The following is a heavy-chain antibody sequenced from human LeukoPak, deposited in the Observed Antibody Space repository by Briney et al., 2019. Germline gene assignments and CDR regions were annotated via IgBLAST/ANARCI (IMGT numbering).Heavy chain of an antibody. V-gene: IGHV4-59*01. Sequence: SETLSLTCTVSGGSISSYYWSWIRQPPGKGLEWIGYIYYSGSTNYNPSLKSRVTISVDTSKNQFSLKLSSVTAADTAMYYCARALGYCTSTSCLDYNYYGMDVWGQGTTVTVSS. CDR2: IYYSGST. J-gene: IGHJ6*02. D-gene: IGHD2-2*01. CDR1: GGSISSYY. CDR3: ARALGYCTSTSCLDYNYYGMDV.